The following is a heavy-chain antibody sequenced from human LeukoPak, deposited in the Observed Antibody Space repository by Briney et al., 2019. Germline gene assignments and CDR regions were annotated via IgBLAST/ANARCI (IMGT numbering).Heavy chain of an antibody. Sequence: GGSLRLSCAASGFTFSSHWVHWVRQAPGKGLVWVSRISSDGSTTTHADSVKGRFTISRDNAKSTLYLHMNSLRPEDTAVYYCARGRFYDLWDYYLDYWGQGTLVTVSS. D-gene: IGHD2/OR15-2a*01. CDR2: ISSDGSTT. CDR3: ARGRFYDLWDYYLDY. J-gene: IGHJ4*02. CDR1: GFTFSSHW. V-gene: IGHV3-74*01.